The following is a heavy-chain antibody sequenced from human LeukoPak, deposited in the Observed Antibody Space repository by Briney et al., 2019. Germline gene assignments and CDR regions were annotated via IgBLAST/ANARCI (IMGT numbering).Heavy chain of an antibody. CDR1: GFTFSSYE. D-gene: IGHD3-9*01. CDR3: AKDLDINGYYDILTGSDY. J-gene: IGHJ4*02. CDR2: ISSSGSTI. Sequence: PGGSLRLSCAASGFTFSSYEMNWVRQAPGKGLEWVSYISSSGSTIYYADSVKGRFTISRDNSKNTLYLQMNSLRAEDTAVYYCAKDLDINGYYDILTGSDYWGQGTLVTVSS. V-gene: IGHV3-48*03.